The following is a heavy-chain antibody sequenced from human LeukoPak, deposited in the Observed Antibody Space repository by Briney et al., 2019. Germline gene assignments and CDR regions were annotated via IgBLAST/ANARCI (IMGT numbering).Heavy chain of an antibody. CDR2: IRNKANNYAT. D-gene: IGHD2-8*01. Sequence: GGSLRLSCAASGFTFSGSAMHWVRQASGKGLEWVGRIRNKANNYATAYAASVIGRFTISRDDSKNTAYLQMDSLETEDTAVYYCTRLGYCTNGVCYFDYWGQGTLVTVSS. CDR3: TRLGYCTNGVCYFDY. CDR1: GFTFSGSA. V-gene: IGHV3-73*01. J-gene: IGHJ4*02.